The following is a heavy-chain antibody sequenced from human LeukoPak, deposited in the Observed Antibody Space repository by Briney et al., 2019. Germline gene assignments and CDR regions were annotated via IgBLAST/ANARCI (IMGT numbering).Heavy chain of an antibody. J-gene: IGHJ4*02. D-gene: IGHD7-27*01. CDR3: ARRPTGDPKFDY. Sequence: SETLSLTCSVSGGSISNYFWTWMRQPPGKGLEWIGYIYSSGSTYYNPSLKSRVTISVDTSKNRFSLKLSTVTAADTAVYYCARRPTGDPKFDYWGQGTLVTVSS. CDR1: GGSISNYF. CDR2: IYSSGST. V-gene: IGHV4-59*08.